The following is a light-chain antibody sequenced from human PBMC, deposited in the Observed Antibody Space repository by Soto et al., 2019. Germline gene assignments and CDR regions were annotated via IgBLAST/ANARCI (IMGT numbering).Light chain of an antibody. J-gene: IGKJ1*01. V-gene: IGKV3D-15*01. Sequence: EIVLTQSPVTLSLSPVESATLSCRASQNVRSYLAWYQQRPGQAPRLLIYDASTRATGIPARFSGSGSGTEFTLTISSLQPEDFAVYYCQQYYNWPRTFGQGTKVDIK. CDR2: DAS. CDR3: QQYYNWPRT. CDR1: QNVRSY.